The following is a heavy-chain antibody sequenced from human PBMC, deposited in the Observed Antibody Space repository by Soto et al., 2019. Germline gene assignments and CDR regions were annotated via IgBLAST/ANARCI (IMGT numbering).Heavy chain of an antibody. CDR1: GGSVSSGSYY. J-gene: IGHJ5*02. CDR3: ARDPSSRSFNWFDP. D-gene: IGHD1-26*01. CDR2: IYYSGST. Sequence: SETLSLTCTVSGGSVSSGSYYWSWIRQPPGKGLEWIGYIYYSGSTNYNPSLKSRVTISVDTSKNQFSLKLSSVTAADTAVYYCARDPSSRSFNWFDPWGQGTLVTVSS. V-gene: IGHV4-61*01.